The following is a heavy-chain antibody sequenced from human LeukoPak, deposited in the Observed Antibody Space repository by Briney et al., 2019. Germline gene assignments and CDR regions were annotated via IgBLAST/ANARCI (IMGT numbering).Heavy chain of an antibody. CDR3: ARDLGYCSSTSCYENYFDY. Sequence: GSLRLSCAASGFTFSSYWMSWVRQAPGKGLEWVANIKQDGSEKYYVDSVKGRFIISRDNAKNSLYLQMNSLRAEDTAVYYCARDLGYCSSTSCYENYFDYWGQGTLVTVSS. J-gene: IGHJ4*02. D-gene: IGHD2-2*01. CDR1: GFTFSSYW. CDR2: IKQDGSEK. V-gene: IGHV3-7*03.